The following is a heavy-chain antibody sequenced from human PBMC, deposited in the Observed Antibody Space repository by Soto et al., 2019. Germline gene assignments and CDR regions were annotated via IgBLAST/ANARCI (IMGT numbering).Heavy chain of an antibody. CDR2: LYWDDDK. J-gene: IGHJ5*02. V-gene: IGHV2-5*02. CDR3: AHSTPTNWFDP. Sequence: QITLKESGPALVKPTQTLTLTCTFSGFSLSSSGVGVGWIRQPPGKALEWLALLYWDDDKRYSPSLKSRLTITQDTSKNQVVLTMTNMDPVDTATYYCAHSTPTNWFDPWGQGTLVTVSS. CDR1: GFSLSSSGVG.